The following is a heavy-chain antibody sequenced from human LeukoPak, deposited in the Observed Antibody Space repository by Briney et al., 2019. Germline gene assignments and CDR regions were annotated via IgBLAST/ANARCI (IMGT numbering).Heavy chain of an antibody. CDR1: GFTFSRHG. D-gene: IGHD1-1*01. Sequence: PGGSLRLSCAASGFTFSRHGMNWVRQAPGKGLEWVSGISPSGDIKYYVDSVKGRFTISRDNAKNSLYLQMNSLRAEDTAVYYCARDSSGYNYYMDVWGKGTTVTVSS. CDR2: ISPSGDIK. J-gene: IGHJ6*03. V-gene: IGHV3-21*01. CDR3: ARDSSGYNYYMDV.